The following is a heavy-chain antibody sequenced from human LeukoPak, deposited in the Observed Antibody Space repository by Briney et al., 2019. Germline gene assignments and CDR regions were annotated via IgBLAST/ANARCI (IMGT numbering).Heavy chain of an antibody. CDR3: ARERSDAFDI. V-gene: IGHV3-7*01. D-gene: IGHD4-17*01. J-gene: IGHJ3*02. CDR2: IKQDGSEK. CDR1: GFTFSSYW. Sequence: GGSLRLSCAASGFTFSSYWMSWVRQAPGKGLEWVANIKQDGSEKYYADSVKGRFTISRDNSKNTLYLQMNSLRTEDTAVYYCARERSDAFDIWGQGTMVTVSS.